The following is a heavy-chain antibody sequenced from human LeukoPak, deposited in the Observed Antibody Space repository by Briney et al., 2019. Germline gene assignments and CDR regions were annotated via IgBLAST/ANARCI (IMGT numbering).Heavy chain of an antibody. CDR3: ARDRVFGRSHPYGMDV. D-gene: IGHD2-15*01. V-gene: IGHV3-21*01. CDR2: ISSSSSYI. CDR1: GFTFSSYS. Sequence: GGSLRLSCAASGFTFSSYSMNWVRQAPGKGLEWVSSISSSSSYIYYADSVKGRFTISRDNAKNSLYLQMNSLRAEDTAVYYCARDRVFGRSHPYGMDVWGQGTTVTVSS. J-gene: IGHJ6*02.